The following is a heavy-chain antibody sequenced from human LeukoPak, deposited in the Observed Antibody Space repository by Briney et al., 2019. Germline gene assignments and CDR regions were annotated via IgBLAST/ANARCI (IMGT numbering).Heavy chain of an antibody. D-gene: IGHD2-15*01. CDR3: ARGSWNIVVVVAATGVDY. V-gene: IGHV3-30-3*01. J-gene: IGHJ4*02. CDR1: GFIFSSYA. Sequence: GRSLRLSCAASGFIFSSYAMHWVRQAPGKGLEWVAVISYDGSNKYYADSVKGRFTISRDNSKNTLYLQMNSLRAEDTAVYYCARGSWNIVVVVAATGVDYWGQGTLVTVSS. CDR2: ISYDGSNK.